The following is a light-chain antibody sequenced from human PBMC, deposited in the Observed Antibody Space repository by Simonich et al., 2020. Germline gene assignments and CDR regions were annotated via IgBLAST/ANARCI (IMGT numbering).Light chain of an antibody. CDR2: EVS. CDR1: SSDVGGYNY. V-gene: IGLV2-8*01. Sequence: SALTQPPSASGSPGQSVTISCTGTSSDVGGYNYVSWYQQHPGKAPKIMIYEVSKRPSGVPERFSGSKSGNTASLTVSGLQAEDEADYYCSSYAGSNNLRVFGGGTKLTVL. J-gene: IGLJ3*02. CDR3: SSYAGSNNLRV.